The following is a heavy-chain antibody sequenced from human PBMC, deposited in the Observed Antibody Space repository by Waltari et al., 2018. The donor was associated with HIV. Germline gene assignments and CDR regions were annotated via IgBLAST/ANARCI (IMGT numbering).Heavy chain of an antibody. CDR2: MNPNSGNT. J-gene: IGHJ6*02. V-gene: IGHV1-8*01. CDR1: GYTFTSYD. D-gene: IGHD3-22*01. Sequence: QVQLVQSGAEVKKPGASVKVSCKASGYTFTSYDINWVRQATGQGLEWMGWMNPNSGNTGYAQKFQGRVTMTRNTSISTAYMELSSLRSEDTAVYYCARLGYDSSGYFYYYYGMDVWGQGTTVTVSS. CDR3: ARLGYDSSGYFYYYYGMDV.